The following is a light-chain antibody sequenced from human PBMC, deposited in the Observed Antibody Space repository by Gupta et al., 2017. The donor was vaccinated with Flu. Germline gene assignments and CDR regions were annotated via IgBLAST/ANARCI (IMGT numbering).Light chain of an antibody. CDR1: QSISSY. J-gene: IGKJ1*01. CDR2: AAS. V-gene: IGKV1-39*01. Sequence: DIQMNQSPSSLSASVGDRVIITCRASQSISSYLNWYQQKPGKAPKLLIYAASSLQSGVPSRFSGSGSGTEFTLTISSLQPEDFATYYCQQSYSNPRTFGQGTKVEIK. CDR3: QQSYSNPRT.